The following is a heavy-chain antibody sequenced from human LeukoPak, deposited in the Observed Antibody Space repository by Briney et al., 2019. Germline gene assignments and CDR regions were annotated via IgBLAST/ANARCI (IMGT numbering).Heavy chain of an antibody. CDR3: ASSDVDTAMYDY. Sequence: SETLSLTCAVYGGSFSGYYWSWIRQPPGKGLEWIGYIYYSGSTNYNPSLKSRVTISVDTSKNQFSLKLSSVTAADTAVYYCASSDVDTAMYDYWGQGTLVTVSS. D-gene: IGHD5-18*01. J-gene: IGHJ4*02. V-gene: IGHV4-59*01. CDR2: IYYSGST. CDR1: GGSFSGYY.